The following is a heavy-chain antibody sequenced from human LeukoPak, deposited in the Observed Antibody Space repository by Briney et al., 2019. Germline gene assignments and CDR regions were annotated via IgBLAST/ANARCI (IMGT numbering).Heavy chain of an antibody. J-gene: IGHJ3*02. CDR3: ARAGNYDTLTGYSLFAFDI. CDR1: GGSISSGDYY. D-gene: IGHD3-9*01. CDR2: IYYSGST. V-gene: IGHV4-30-4*08. Sequence: SETLSLTCTVSGGSISSGDYYWSWIRQPPGKGLEWIGYIYYSGSTYYNPSLKSRVTISVDTSKNQFSLKLSSVTAADTAVYYCARAGNYDTLTGYSLFAFDIWGQGTMVTVSS.